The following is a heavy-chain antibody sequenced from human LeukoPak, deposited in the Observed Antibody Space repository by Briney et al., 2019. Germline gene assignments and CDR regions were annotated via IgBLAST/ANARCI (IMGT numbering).Heavy chain of an antibody. CDR1: GFTFSSYE. J-gene: IGHJ4*02. Sequence: GGSLRLSCAASGFTFSSYEMNWVRQAPGKGLEWVSYISSSGSTIYYADSVKGRFTISRDNAKNSLYLQMNSLRAEDTAVYYCARSYDSSGYYSFDYRGQGTLVSVSS. CDR2: ISSSGSTI. D-gene: IGHD3-22*01. CDR3: ARSYDSSGYYSFDY. V-gene: IGHV3-48*03.